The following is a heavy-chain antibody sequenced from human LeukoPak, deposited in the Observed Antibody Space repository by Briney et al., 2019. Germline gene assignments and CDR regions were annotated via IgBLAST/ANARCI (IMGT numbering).Heavy chain of an antibody. CDR2: INHSGST. CDR3: ARSLGLNWFDP. J-gene: IGHJ5*02. CDR1: GGSFSGYY. D-gene: IGHD3/OR15-3a*01. V-gene: IGHV4-34*01. Sequence: SETLSLTCADYGGSFSGYYWSWIRQPPGKGLEWIGEINHSGSTNYNPSLKSRVTISVDTSKNQFSLKLSSVTAADTAVYYCARSLGLNWFDPWGQGTLVTVSS.